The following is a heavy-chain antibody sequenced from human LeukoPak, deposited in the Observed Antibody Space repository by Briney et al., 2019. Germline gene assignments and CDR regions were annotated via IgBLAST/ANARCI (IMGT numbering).Heavy chain of an antibody. D-gene: IGHD2-15*01. CDR1: GYTFTGYY. J-gene: IGHJ6*02. V-gene: IGHV1-2*02. CDR3: ASYRLLDYYYYGMDV. CDR2: INPNSGGT. Sequence: ASVKVSCKASGYTFTGYYMHWVRQAPGQGLEWMGWINPNSGGTNYAQKFQGRVTMTRDTSISTAYMELSRLRSDDTAVYYCASYRLLDYYYYGMDVWGQGTTVTVSS.